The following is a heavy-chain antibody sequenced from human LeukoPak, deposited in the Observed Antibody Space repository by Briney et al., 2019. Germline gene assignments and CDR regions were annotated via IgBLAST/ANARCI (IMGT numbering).Heavy chain of an antibody. CDR1: GFTFSSYS. J-gene: IGHJ1*01. D-gene: IGHD2-8*01. CDR3: ARDLCTNGVCYKAEYFQH. Sequence: PGGSLRLSCAASGFTFSSYSMNWVRQAPGKGLEWVSSISSSSSYIYYADSVKGRFTISRDNAKNSLYLQMNSLRAEDTAVYYCARDLCTNGVCYKAEYFQHWGQGTLVTVSS. V-gene: IGHV3-21*01. CDR2: ISSSSSYI.